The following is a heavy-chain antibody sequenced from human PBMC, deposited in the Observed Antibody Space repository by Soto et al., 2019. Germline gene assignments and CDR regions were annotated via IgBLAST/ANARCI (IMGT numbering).Heavy chain of an antibody. CDR2: ISYDGSNK. D-gene: IGHD3-3*01. Sequence: QAGGSLRLSCAASGFTFSSYAMHWVRQAPGKGLEWVAVISYDGSNKYYADSVKGRFTISRDNSKNTLYLQMNSLRAEDTAVYYCARALLRFLEWSYQPPYYYYGMDVWGQGTTVTVSS. CDR3: ARALLRFLEWSYQPPYYYYGMDV. V-gene: IGHV3-30-3*01. CDR1: GFTFSSYA. J-gene: IGHJ6*02.